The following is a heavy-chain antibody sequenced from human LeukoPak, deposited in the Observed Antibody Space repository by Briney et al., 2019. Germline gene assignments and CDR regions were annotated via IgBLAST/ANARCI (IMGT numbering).Heavy chain of an antibody. V-gene: IGHV4-34*01. D-gene: IGHD3-9*01. J-gene: IGHJ4*02. CDR1: GGSFGGYY. Sequence: PSETLSLTCAVYGGSFGGYYWSWIRQPPGKGLEWIGEINHSGSTNYNPSLKSRVTISVDTSKNQFSLKLSSVTAADTAVYYCARGIRRAIFDYWGQGTLVTVSS. CDR3: ARGIRRAIFDY. CDR2: INHSGST.